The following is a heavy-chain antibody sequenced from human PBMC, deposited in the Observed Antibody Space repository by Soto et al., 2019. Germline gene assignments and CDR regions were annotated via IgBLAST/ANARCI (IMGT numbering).Heavy chain of an antibody. J-gene: IGHJ4*02. CDR2: INSDGSST. Sequence: EVQLVESGGGLVQPGGSLRLSCAASGFTFSSYWMHWVRQAPGKGLVWVSRINSDGSSTSYADSVKGRFTISRDNAKNTLYLQRSSLRAEDTAVYYCARPRPYCGGDCPDSWGQGTLVTVSS. CDR3: ARPRPYCGGDCPDS. CDR1: GFTFSSYW. D-gene: IGHD2-21*02. V-gene: IGHV3-74*01.